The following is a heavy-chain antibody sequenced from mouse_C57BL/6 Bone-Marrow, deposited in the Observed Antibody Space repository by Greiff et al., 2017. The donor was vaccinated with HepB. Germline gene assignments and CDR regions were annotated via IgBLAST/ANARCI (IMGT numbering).Heavy chain of an antibody. CDR1: GFTITDDY. CDR2: LDPENGDT. V-gene: IGHV14-4*01. CDR3: TTPLYSSNYDVWFAY. J-gene: IGHJ3*01. Sequence: EVHVVHSGAELVRPGASVKLSCTASGFTITDDYMHWVKQRPEQGLEWIGWLDPENGDTEYASKFQGKATITADTSSNTAYLQLSSLTSADTAVYYCTTPLYSSNYDVWFAYWGQGTLVTVSA. D-gene: IGHD2-5*01.